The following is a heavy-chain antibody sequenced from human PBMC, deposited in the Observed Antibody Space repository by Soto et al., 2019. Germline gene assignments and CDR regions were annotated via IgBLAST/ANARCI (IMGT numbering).Heavy chain of an antibody. V-gene: IGHV4-34*01. J-gene: IGHJ4*02. CDR3: ARDKITGLFDY. CDR2: INHSGST. D-gene: IGHD2-8*02. CDR1: GGSFSGYD. Sequence: QVQLQQWGAGLLKPSETLSLTCAVYGGSFSGYDWTWIRQPPGTGLEGIGEINHSGSTNYNPSLKSRVTISVDTSKNQFSLKLTSVTAADTAVYYCARDKITGLFDYWGQGTLVTVSS.